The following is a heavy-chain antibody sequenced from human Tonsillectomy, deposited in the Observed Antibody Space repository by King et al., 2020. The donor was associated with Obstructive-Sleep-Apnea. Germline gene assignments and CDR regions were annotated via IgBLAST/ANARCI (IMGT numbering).Heavy chain of an antibody. J-gene: IGHJ6*02. D-gene: IGHD3-10*01. V-gene: IGHV3-30*18. CDR3: AKXGYSGSGTYPYYYYYGMDI. CDR1: GFTFSSYG. Sequence: VQLVESGGGVVQPGRSLRLSCAASGFTFSSYGMHWVRPAPGKGLEWVAVISYDGSDQYYADSVKGRFTISRDNSTNTLYLQMTSLRAEDTAVYYWAKXGYSGSGTYPYYYYYGMDIWGQGTTVTVSS. CDR2: ISYDGSDQ.